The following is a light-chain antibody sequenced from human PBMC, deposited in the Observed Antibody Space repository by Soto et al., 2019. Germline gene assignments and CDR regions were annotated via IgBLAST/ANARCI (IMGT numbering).Light chain of an antibody. CDR3: QQYARSPRT. Sequence: EIVLTQSPGTLSLSPGERATLSCRASQSLSPNSLAWYQQNRGQAPRLVMYAATTRAPGAPDRFSGSGSGTEFTLTINRLEPEDFAVYYCQQYARSPRTFGQGTKVELK. CDR2: AAT. V-gene: IGKV3-20*01. CDR1: QSLSPNS. J-gene: IGKJ1*01.